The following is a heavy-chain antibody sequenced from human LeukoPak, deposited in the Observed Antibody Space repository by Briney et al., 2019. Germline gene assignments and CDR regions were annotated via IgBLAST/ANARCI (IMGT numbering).Heavy chain of an antibody. Sequence: ASVKVSCKASGYTFTGYYMHWVRQAPGQGLEWMGWINPNSGGTNYAQKFQGRVTMTRDTSISTAYMELSRLRSGDTAVYYCARAAYYYGSGSYYPDYWGQGTLVTVSS. D-gene: IGHD3-10*01. CDR1: GYTFTGYY. CDR2: INPNSGGT. CDR3: ARAAYYYGSGSYYPDY. V-gene: IGHV1-2*02. J-gene: IGHJ4*02.